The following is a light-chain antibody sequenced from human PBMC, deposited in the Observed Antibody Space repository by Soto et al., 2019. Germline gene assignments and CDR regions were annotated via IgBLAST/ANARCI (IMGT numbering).Light chain of an antibody. J-gene: IGKJ5*01. Sequence: DIQMTQYPSSLSSSVLYRFTIAFQASQDITNYLNWYQQKPGKALRLLLYDASSLETGVPSRFSGSGSGTDFTFTISSLQPEDIATYYCQHYDHLPITFGQGTRLEI. CDR1: QDITNY. CDR3: QHYDHLPIT. V-gene: IGKV1-33*01. CDR2: DAS.